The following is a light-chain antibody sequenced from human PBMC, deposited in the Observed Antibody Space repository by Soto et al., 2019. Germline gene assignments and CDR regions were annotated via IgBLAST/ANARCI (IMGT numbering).Light chain of an antibody. Sequence: QSVRTQPPSVSAAPGQKVTISCSGSSSNIGGNSVSWYQQLPGTAPKPLIYDDNKRLSGIPDRFSGSKSGTSATLGITGFQTGDEADYYCGSWDSSLSAYVFGTGTKVTVL. CDR2: DDN. J-gene: IGLJ1*01. CDR3: GSWDSSLSAYV. CDR1: SSNIGGNS. V-gene: IGLV1-51*01.